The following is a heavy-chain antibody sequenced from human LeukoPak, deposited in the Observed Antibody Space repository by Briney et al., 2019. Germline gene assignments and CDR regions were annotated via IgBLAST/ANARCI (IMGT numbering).Heavy chain of an antibody. CDR2: ISGSGGST. D-gene: IGHD3-3*01. V-gene: IGHV3-23*01. CDR3: AKTYFDFWSGYYTVDYYMDV. Sequence: GGSLRLSCAASGFTFSSYAMSWVRQAPGKGLEWVSAISGSGGSTYYADPVKGRFTISRDNSKNTLYLQMNSLRAEDTAVYYCAKTYFDFWSGYYTVDYYMDVWGKGTVVTVSS. CDR1: GFTFSSYA. J-gene: IGHJ6*03.